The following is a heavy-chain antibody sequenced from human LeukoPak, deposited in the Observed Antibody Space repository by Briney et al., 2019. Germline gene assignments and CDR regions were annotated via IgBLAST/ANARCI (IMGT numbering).Heavy chain of an antibody. Sequence: PGGSLRLSCAASGFTFSGYGMHWVGQAPARGLEGVSCIRYDGSDKYYADSVKGRFTISRDNSKNTLYLQMSSLRVEDTAVYYCAAINIAQLPIRVYWGQGTLVTVSS. J-gene: IGHJ4*02. V-gene: IGHV3-30*02. CDR3: AAINIAQLPIRVY. CDR2: IRYDGSDK. CDR1: GFTFSGYG. D-gene: IGHD5-24*01.